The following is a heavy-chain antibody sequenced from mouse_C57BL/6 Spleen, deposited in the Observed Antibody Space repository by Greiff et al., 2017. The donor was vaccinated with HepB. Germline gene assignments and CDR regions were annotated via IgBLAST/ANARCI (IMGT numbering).Heavy chain of an antibody. CDR3: ARGLGQYFDV. J-gene: IGHJ1*03. CDR1: GYTFTSYW. V-gene: IGHV1-50*01. CDR2: IDPSDSYT. D-gene: IGHD4-1*01. Sequence: VQLQQPGAELVKPGASVKLSCTASGYTFTSYWMQWVNQRPGQGLEWIGEIDPSDSYTNYNQKFKGKATLTVDTSSSTAYMQLSSLTSEDSAVYDCARGLGQYFDVWGTGTTVTVSS.